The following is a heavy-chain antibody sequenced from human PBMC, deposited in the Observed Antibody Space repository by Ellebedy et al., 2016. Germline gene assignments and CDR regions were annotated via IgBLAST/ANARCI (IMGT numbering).Heavy chain of an antibody. V-gene: IGHV3-30*18. Sequence: GESLKISCAASGFTFSSYGMHWVRQAPGKGLEWVAVISYDGSNKYYADSVKGRFTISRDNSKNTLYLQMNSLRAEDTAVYYCVKVQLVKQLVPFDYWGQGTLVTVSS. CDR2: ISYDGSNK. CDR3: VKVQLVKQLVPFDY. J-gene: IGHJ4*02. D-gene: IGHD6-6*01. CDR1: GFTFSSYG.